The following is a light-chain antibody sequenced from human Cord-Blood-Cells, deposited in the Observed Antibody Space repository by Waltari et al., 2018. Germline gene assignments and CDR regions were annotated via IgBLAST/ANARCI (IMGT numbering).Light chain of an antibody. Sequence: QSALTQPASVSGSPGQSITISCTVTSSDVGSYNLVSWYQQHPGKAPKLMIYEVSKRPSVVSNRFSGSKSGNTASLTISGLQAEDEADYYCCSYAGSSTLVFGGGTKLTVL. J-gene: IGLJ2*01. V-gene: IGLV2-23*02. CDR1: SSDVGSYNL. CDR3: CSYAGSSTLV. CDR2: EVS.